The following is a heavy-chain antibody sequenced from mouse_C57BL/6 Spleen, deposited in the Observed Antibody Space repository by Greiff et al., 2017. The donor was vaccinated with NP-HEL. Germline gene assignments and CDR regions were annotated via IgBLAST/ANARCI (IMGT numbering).Heavy chain of an antibody. V-gene: IGHV5-17*01. Sequence: EVQLVESGGGLVKPGGSLKLSCAASGFTFSDYGMHWVRQAPEKGLEWVAYISSGSSTIYYADTVKGRVTISSDKAKNTLFLQMTSRRSEDTAMFYCARPYYYGTLYYVDYWGQGTTLTVSS. J-gene: IGHJ2*01. D-gene: IGHD1-1*01. CDR3: ARPYYYGTLYYVDY. CDR2: ISSGSSTI. CDR1: GFTFSDYG.